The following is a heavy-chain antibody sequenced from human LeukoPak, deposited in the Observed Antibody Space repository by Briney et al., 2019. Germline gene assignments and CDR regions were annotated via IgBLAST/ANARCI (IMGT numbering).Heavy chain of an antibody. CDR2: IYPGDSAI. J-gene: IGHJ4*02. V-gene: IGHV5-51*01. Sequence: GESLKISCKGSGYRFTSYWIGWVRQMPGKGLEWMGIIYPGDSAITYSPSFQGQVTISADKSISTAYLQWSSLKASDTAMYFCARLFVAAAGDEHWGQGTLVTVSS. CDR1: GYRFTSYW. D-gene: IGHD6-13*01. CDR3: ARLFVAAAGDEH.